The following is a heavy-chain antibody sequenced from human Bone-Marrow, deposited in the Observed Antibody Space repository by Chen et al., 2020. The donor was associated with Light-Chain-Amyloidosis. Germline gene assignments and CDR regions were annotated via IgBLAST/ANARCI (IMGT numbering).Heavy chain of an antibody. Sequence: QLQLQESGPGLVRPSETLSLTCTVSGGSISINSYYWGWIRQPPGKGLEWIGSMSYSGSTYYSPSLKSRVTISVDTPKNQFSLRLNSVTAADTALYYCARMLGFCSGGSCYSAYFDYWGQGALVTVSS. CDR1: GGSISINSYY. CDR3: ARMLGFCSGGSCYSAYFDY. CDR2: MSYSGST. V-gene: IGHV4-39*01. J-gene: IGHJ4*02. D-gene: IGHD2-15*01.